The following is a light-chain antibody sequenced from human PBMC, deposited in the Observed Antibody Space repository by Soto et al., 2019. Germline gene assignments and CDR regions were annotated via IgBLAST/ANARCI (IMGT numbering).Light chain of an antibody. Sequence: EKVMTQSPATLSVSPGERATLSCRASQSVRSNLAWYQQKPGQPHRLLIYDASTRATGIQSRFSGSGSGTEFTLTIRSLKSEDFAVYYCQQYDNWPRTFGQGTKVDIK. J-gene: IGKJ1*01. CDR3: QQYDNWPRT. V-gene: IGKV3-15*01. CDR2: DAS. CDR1: QSVRSN.